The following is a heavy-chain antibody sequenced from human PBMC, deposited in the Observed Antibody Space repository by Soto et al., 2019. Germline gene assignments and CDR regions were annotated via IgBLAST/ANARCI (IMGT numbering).Heavy chain of an antibody. D-gene: IGHD1-1*01. Sequence: SETLSLTCTVSGGSISSGGYYWSWIRQHPGKGLEWIGYIYYSGSTYYNPSLKSRVTISVDTSKNQFSLKLSSVTAADTAVYYCARGEGTHTTPPIKIDYWGQGTLVTVSS. J-gene: IGHJ4*02. V-gene: IGHV4-31*03. CDR2: IYYSGST. CDR1: GGSISSGGYY. CDR3: ARGEGTHTTPPIKIDY.